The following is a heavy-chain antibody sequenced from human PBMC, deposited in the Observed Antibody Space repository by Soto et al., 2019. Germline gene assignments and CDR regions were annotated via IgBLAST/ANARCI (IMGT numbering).Heavy chain of an antibody. J-gene: IGHJ4*02. V-gene: IGHV3-11*06. CDR3: ARVSYSYGTDYYFDY. CDR1: GFTFSDYY. D-gene: IGHD5-18*01. CDR2: ISSSSSYT. Sequence: GVLRLSCAASGFTFSDYYMSWIRQAPGKGLEWVSYISSSSSYTNYADSVKGRFTISRDNAKNSLYLQMNSLRAEDTAVYYCARVSYSYGTDYYFDYWGQGTLVTVSS.